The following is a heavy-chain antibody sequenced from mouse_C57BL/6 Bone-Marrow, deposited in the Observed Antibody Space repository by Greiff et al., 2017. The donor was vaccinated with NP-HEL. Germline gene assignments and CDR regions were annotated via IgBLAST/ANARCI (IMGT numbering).Heavy chain of an antibody. CDR3: ARWGIYYDYHAWFAY. Sequence: VQLVESGAELVKPGASVKLSCKASGYTFTSYWMHWVKQRPGQGLEWIGMIHPNSGSTNYNEKFKSKATLTVDKSSSTAYMQLSSLTSEDSAVYYCARWGIYYDYHAWFAYWGQGTLVTVSA. CDR2: IHPNSGST. CDR1: GYTFTSYW. D-gene: IGHD2-4*01. V-gene: IGHV1-64*01. J-gene: IGHJ3*01.